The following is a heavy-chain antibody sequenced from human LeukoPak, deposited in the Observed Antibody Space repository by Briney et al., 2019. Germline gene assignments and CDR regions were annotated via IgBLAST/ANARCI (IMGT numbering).Heavy chain of an antibody. J-gene: IGHJ4*02. CDR2: ISSSSSYT. Sequence: GGSLRLSCAASGFTFSSYWMSWVRQAPGKGLEWVSYISSSSSYTNYADSVKGRFTISRDNAKNSLYLQMNSLRAEDTAVYYCASVSSWGYYFDYWGQGTLVTVSS. D-gene: IGHD2-2*01. CDR3: ASVSSWGYYFDY. CDR1: GFTFSSYW. V-gene: IGHV3-21*05.